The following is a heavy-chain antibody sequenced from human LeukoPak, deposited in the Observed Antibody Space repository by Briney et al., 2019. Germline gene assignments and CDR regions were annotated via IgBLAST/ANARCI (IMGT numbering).Heavy chain of an antibody. J-gene: IGHJ4*02. CDR3: ARVHGHNLGTLDY. CDR1: GGSFSGDY. D-gene: IGHD5-24*01. CDR2: INHSGNT. Sequence: PSETLSLSCAVYGGSFSGDYWSWIRQPPGKGLQWIGEINHSGNTNNNPSLKSRVTMSVDTSKNQLSLNLTSVTAADTAVYYCARVHGHNLGTLDYWGQGILVTVSP. V-gene: IGHV4-34*01.